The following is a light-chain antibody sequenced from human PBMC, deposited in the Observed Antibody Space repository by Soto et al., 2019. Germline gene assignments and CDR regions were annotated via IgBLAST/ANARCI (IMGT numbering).Light chain of an antibody. CDR3: SSYTSSSPVV. Sequence: QSALTQPASVSGSPGQSITISCTGAGTSSDVGGYNYVSWYQQHPGRAPKLMIYEVSNRPSGVSNRFSGSKSGNTASLTISGLQAEDEADYYCSSYTSSSPVVFGGGTKLTVL. J-gene: IGLJ2*01. CDR1: SSDVGGYNY. V-gene: IGLV2-14*01. CDR2: EVS.